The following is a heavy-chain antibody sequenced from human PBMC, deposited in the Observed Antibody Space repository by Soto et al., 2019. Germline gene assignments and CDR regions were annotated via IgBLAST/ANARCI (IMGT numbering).Heavy chain of an antibody. Sequence: QVQLVQSGGEVKKPGASVKVSCKTSGYSFTTYGISWVRQAPGQGLECMGWISAYNGNTNYAQKLQDSVTMTTDTSTSTAYMELRSLRSDDTAVYYGAREGPAPYYYYGMEVWGQGSTVTVSS. V-gene: IGHV1-18*01. CDR2: ISAYNGNT. J-gene: IGHJ6*02. CDR3: AREGPAPYYYYGMEV. CDR1: GYSFTTYG.